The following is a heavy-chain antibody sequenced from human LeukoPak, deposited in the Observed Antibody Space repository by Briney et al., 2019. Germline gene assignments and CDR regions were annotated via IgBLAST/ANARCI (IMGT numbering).Heavy chain of an antibody. CDR3: ARGRRDYYDRGSWFDP. V-gene: IGHV4-34*01. D-gene: IGHD3-22*01. Sequence: PSETQSLTCAGYGGPFSGYYWSWIRQPPGKGLEWIGEITHSGSTNYNPSLKSRVTISVDTSKNQFSLKLSSVTAADTAVYYCARGRRDYYDRGSWFDPWGQGTLVTVSS. CDR2: ITHSGST. J-gene: IGHJ5*02. CDR1: GGPFSGYY.